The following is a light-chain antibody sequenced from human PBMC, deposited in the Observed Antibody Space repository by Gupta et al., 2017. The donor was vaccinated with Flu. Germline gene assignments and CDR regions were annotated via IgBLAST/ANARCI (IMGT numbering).Light chain of an antibody. Sequence: EIVFTQSPATLSLSPGERATRSCRASQSVSSYLAWYQQKPGQAPRLIIYDASNRATGITDRFSGSGEGTDFTRTSSSRESEDCAVYYWQQGSNWITFGQETLLEIK. CDR1: QSVSSY. CDR2: DAS. V-gene: IGKV3-11*01. CDR3: QQGSNWIT. J-gene: IGKJ5*01.